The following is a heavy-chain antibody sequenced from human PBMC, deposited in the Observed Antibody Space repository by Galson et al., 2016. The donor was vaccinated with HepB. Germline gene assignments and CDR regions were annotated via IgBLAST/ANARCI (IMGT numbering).Heavy chain of an antibody. CDR3: ARPHVDTALVGENYFFDS. J-gene: IGHJ4*02. Sequence: QSGAEVKQPGESLKISCRFSGHILTSFWIGWVRQRPGKGLEWMGIVYLGNSDSDTKYNPSFQGRVTISAAKSITTAYLQWRSLRASDTAMYYCARPHVDTALVGENYFFDSWGQGTLVTVSS. D-gene: IGHD5-18*01. V-gene: IGHV5-51*01. CDR1: GHILTSFW. CDR2: VYLGNSDSDT.